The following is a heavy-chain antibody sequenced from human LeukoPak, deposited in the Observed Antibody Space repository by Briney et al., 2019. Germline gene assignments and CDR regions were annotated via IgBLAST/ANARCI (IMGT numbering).Heavy chain of an antibody. D-gene: IGHD4-23*01. CDR2: IRSKAYGGTT. V-gene: IGHV3-49*03. CDR3: TRDKYGGSHRYYYYYYGMDV. J-gene: IGHJ6*02. CDR1: GFTFGDYA. Sequence: PGGSLRLSCTASGFTFGDYAMSWFRQAPGKGLEWVGFIRSKAYGGTTEYAASVKGRFTISRDDSKSIAYLQMNSLKTEDTAVYYCTRDKYGGSHRYYYYYYGMDVWGQGTTVTVSS.